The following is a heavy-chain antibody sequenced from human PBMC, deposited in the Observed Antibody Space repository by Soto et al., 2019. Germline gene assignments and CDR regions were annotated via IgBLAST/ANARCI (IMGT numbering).Heavy chain of an antibody. J-gene: IGHJ4*02. Sequence: EVQLVESGGGLVQPGGSLRLSCAASGFRFDDYAMHWVRPAPGKGLEWVSGISWNTGVFGYADSVKGRFTISRDNARNSPFLEMSSLRADDTAFYYCTKGRKTHVMDLGQGTLFTVSS. CDR3: TKGRKTHVMD. CDR2: ISWNTGVF. V-gene: IGHV3-9*01. D-gene: IGHD3-16*01. CDR1: GFRFDDYA.